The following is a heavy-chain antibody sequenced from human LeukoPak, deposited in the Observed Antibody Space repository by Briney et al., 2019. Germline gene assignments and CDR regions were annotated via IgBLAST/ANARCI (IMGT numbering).Heavy chain of an antibody. D-gene: IGHD3-10*01. CDR3: AKGGVRAYYGMDV. V-gene: IGHV3-23*01. CDR1: GFTFSSYA. Sequence: GGSLRLSCAASGFTFSSYAMSWVRQAPGKGLEWVSAISGSGGSTYYADSVKGRFTISRDNSKNTLYLQMNGLRAEDTAVYYCAKGGVRAYYGMDVWGKGTTVTVSS. J-gene: IGHJ6*04. CDR2: ISGSGGST.